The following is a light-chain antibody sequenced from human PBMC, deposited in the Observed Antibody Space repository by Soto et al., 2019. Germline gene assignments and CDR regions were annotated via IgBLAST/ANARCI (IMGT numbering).Light chain of an antibody. Sequence: DIQITQSPSTLSASVGDRVTINCRASQSISSWLAWYQQKPGTAPKLLIYEASTLQCGVPSRFSGSGSWTYVTLAISSLQPDESATYYCQQYRDNWTFGQGTKVEIK. CDR3: QQYRDNWT. CDR1: QSISSW. V-gene: IGKV1-5*03. J-gene: IGKJ1*01. CDR2: EAS.